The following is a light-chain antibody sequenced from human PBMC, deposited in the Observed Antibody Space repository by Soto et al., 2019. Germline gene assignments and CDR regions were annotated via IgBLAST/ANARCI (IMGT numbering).Light chain of an antibody. CDR2: DVG. Sequence: QSALTQPASVSGSPGQSIAISCTGSSSDVADYKFVSWYQQHPGKAPKLMIYDVGSRPSGVSNRFSGSKSGNTASLTISGLQAEDEADYYCDSYTSSGTYVFGSGTKLTVL. CDR1: SSDVADYKF. CDR3: DSYTSSGTYV. J-gene: IGLJ1*01. V-gene: IGLV2-14*01.